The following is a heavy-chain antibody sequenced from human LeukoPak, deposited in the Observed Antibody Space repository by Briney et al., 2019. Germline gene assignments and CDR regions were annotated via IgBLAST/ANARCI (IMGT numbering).Heavy chain of an antibody. Sequence: ASVKVSCKVSGYTLTELSMHWVRQAPGKGLEWMGGFDPEDGETMYAQKFQGRVIMTEDTSTDTAYMELSSLRSEDTAVYYCATTIPGAMVITPFDYWGQGTPVTVSS. V-gene: IGHV1-24*01. CDR1: GYTLTELS. CDR2: FDPEDGET. J-gene: IGHJ4*01. CDR3: ATTIPGAMVITPFDY. D-gene: IGHD4/OR15-4a*01.